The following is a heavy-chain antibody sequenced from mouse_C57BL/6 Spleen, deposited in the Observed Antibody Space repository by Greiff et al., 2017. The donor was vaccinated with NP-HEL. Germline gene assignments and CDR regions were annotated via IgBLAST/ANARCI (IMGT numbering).Heavy chain of an antibody. V-gene: IGHV5-9-1*02. CDR3: TRELGRGFDY. CDR1: GFTFSSYA. D-gene: IGHD4-1*01. Sequence: EVMLVESGEGLVKPGGSLKLSCAASGFTFSSYAMSWVRPTPEKRLEWVAYISSGGDYIYYADTVKGRSTISRDNARNTLYLQMSSLKSEDTAMYYCTRELGRGFDYWGQGTTLTVSS. J-gene: IGHJ2*01. CDR2: ISSGGDYI.